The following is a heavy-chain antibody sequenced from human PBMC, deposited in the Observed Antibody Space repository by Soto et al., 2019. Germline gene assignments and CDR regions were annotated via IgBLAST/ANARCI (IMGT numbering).Heavy chain of an antibody. Sequence: GASVKVSCKASGYTFTSYGISWVRQAPGQGLERMGWISAYNGNTNYAQKLQGRVTMTTDTSTSTAYMELRSLRSDDTAVYYCARVIWDVDTAMGGNWFDPWGQGTLVTVSS. CDR3: ARVIWDVDTAMGGNWFDP. CDR2: ISAYNGNT. V-gene: IGHV1-18*04. D-gene: IGHD5-18*01. CDR1: GYTFTSYG. J-gene: IGHJ5*02.